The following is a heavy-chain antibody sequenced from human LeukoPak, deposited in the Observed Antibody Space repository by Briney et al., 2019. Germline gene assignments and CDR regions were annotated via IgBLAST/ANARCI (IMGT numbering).Heavy chain of an antibody. CDR3: ARHSSPYCSSTSCPYYYYGMDV. Sequence: SETLSLTCTVSGGSISSYYWSWIRQPPGKGLEWIGYIYYSGSTNYNPSLKGRVTISVDTSKNQFSLKLSSVTAADTAVYYCARHSSPYCSSTSCPYYYYGMDVWGQGTTVTVSS. CDR1: GGSISSYY. CDR2: IYYSGST. D-gene: IGHD2-2*01. V-gene: IGHV4-59*08. J-gene: IGHJ6*02.